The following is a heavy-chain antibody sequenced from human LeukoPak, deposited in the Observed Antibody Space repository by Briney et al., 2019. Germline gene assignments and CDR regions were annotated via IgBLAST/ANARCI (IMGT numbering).Heavy chain of an antibody. V-gene: IGHV3-30*18. CDR1: GFTFSNYG. J-gene: IGHJ4*02. CDR3: AKRVAGISFDY. CDR2: ISYDGNNQ. Sequence: PGGSLRLSCAASGFTFSNYGMHWVRQTPDKGLEWVAIISYDGNNQYYADSVKGRFTISRDNSKNTLYLQMNSLRAEDTAVYYCAKRVAGISFDYWGQGTLVTVSS. D-gene: IGHD6-19*01.